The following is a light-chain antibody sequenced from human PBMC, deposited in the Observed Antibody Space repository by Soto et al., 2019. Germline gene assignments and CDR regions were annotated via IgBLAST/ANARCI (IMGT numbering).Light chain of an antibody. V-gene: IGKV1-39*01. Sequence: DIQMTQSPSSLYASVGDRVTITCRASQSISSYLNWYQQKPGKAPKLLIYAASSLQSGVPSRFSGSGSGTDFTLNISSLQPEDFANYYCQQSYSTPLTFGGGTKVEIK. J-gene: IGKJ4*01. CDR1: QSISSY. CDR2: AAS. CDR3: QQSYSTPLT.